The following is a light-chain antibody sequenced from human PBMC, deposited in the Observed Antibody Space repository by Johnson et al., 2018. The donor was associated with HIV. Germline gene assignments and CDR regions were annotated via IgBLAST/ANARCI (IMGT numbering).Light chain of an antibody. CDR1: SSNIGNNY. CDR2: DNN. J-gene: IGLJ1*01. Sequence: QSVLTQPPSVSAAPGQKVTISCSGSSSNIGNNYVSWYQQLPGTATKLLIYDNNKRPSGIPDRFSGSKSGTSATLDITGLQTGDEADYYCGTWDSSLSAGEYVFGTGTKVTVL. CDR3: GTWDSSLSAGEYV. V-gene: IGLV1-51*01.